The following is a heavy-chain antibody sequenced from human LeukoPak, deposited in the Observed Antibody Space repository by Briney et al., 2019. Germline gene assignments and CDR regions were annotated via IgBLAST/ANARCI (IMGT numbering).Heavy chain of an antibody. J-gene: IGHJ5*02. CDR1: TDSISSGHYY. CDR3: ARQPKSCTPGVYITGKACWFDP. V-gene: IGHV4-39*01. D-gene: IGHD3-10*01. Sequence: SSETLSLTCTVSTDSISSGHYYWGWIRQTPEKGLEWIASIYYSGNTYYNPSLTSLKSRVSISIDTANNRFSLRLTSVTAADTAIYYCARQPKSCTPGVYITGKACWFDPWGQGIQVTVSS. CDR2: IYYSGNT.